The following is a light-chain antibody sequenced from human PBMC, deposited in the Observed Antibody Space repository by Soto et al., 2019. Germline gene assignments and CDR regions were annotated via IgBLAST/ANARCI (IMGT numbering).Light chain of an antibody. J-gene: IGKJ2*01. CDR1: QDINNF. Sequence: DIQMTQSPSSLSASVGDRITITCQASQDINNFLNWYQQKPGKAPRLLIYAASNLETGVPSRFSGSGSLTDFTLTLSSLQPEDIAIYFCQQYHYLPYTFGQGTKLE. CDR2: AAS. CDR3: QQYHYLPYT. V-gene: IGKV1-33*01.